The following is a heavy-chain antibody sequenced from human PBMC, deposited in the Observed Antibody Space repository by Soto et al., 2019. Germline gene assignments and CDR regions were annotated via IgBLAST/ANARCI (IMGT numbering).Heavy chain of an antibody. V-gene: IGHV4-59*08. CDR3: ARYRYSSSSFDP. J-gene: IGHJ5*02. CDR1: GGSIISYY. D-gene: IGHD6-6*01. CDR2: IYYSGST. Sequence: PSETLSPTSTVSGGSIISYYCIFIRHPPWEGLEWIGYIYYSGSTNYNPSLKSRVTISVDTSKNQFSLKLSSVTAADTAVYYCARYRYSSSSFDPWGQGTLVTVSS.